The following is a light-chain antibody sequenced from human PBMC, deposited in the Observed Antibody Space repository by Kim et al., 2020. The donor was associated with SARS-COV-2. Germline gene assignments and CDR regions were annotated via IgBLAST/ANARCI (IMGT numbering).Light chain of an antibody. J-gene: IGKJ5*01. V-gene: IGKV3-15*01. CDR2: GAS. CDR1: QSVDNN. CDR3: QQYNNWPPIT. Sequence: SAGDTASHSCKARQSVDNNLAWYQQKPGQAPRLIIYGASNRATGIPARFSGSGSGTEFTLTITSLQSDDFAVYYCQQYNNWPPITFGRGTRLEIK.